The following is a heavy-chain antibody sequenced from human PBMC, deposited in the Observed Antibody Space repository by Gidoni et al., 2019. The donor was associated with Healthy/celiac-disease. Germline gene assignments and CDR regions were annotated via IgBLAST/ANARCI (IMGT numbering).Heavy chain of an antibody. D-gene: IGHD2-21*01. CDR1: GGTFSSYA. J-gene: IGHJ1*01. V-gene: IGHV1-69*01. Sequence: QVQLVQSGAEVKKPGSSVKVSCKASGGTFSSYAISWVRQAPGQGLEWMGGIIPIFGTANYAQKFQGRVTITADESTSTAYMELSSLRSEDTAVYYCARDARTYCGGDCYGFQHWGQGTLVTVSS. CDR3: ARDARTYCGGDCYGFQH. CDR2: IIPIFGTA.